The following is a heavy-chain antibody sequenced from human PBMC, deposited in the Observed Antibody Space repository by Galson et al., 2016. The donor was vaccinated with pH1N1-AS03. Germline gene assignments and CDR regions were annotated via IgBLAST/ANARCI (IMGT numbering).Heavy chain of an antibody. Sequence: QSGAEVKKPGESLKISCKGSGYKFTNYWTGWVRQMPGQGLEWMGSIYPGDSDTRYSPSFQGQVTISADKSISTAYLQWSSLKASDTAMYYCARRVSYTGSHPLDYWGQGTLVTVSS. V-gene: IGHV5-51*01. CDR1: GYKFTNYW. J-gene: IGHJ4*02. CDR2: IYPGDSDT. CDR3: ARRVSYTGSHPLDY. D-gene: IGHD1-26*01.